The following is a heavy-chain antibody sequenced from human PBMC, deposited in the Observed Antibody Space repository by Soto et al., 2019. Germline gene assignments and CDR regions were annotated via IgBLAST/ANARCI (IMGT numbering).Heavy chain of an antibody. CDR2: IYYGGST. CDR1: GGSVSSGSYY. Sequence: QVQLQESGPGLVKPSETLSLTCTVSGGSVSSGSYYWSWIRQPPGKGLEWIGYIYYGGSTNYNPSLKSRVTISVDTSKNQFSLKLSSVTAADTAVYYCARDRISVATLDYWGQGTLVTVSS. D-gene: IGHD6-19*01. J-gene: IGHJ4*02. V-gene: IGHV4-61*01. CDR3: ARDRISVATLDY.